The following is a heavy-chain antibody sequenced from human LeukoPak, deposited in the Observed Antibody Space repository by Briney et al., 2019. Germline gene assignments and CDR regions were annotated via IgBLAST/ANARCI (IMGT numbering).Heavy chain of an antibody. J-gene: IGHJ6*03. D-gene: IGHD3-10*01. Sequence: GGSLRLSCAASGFTFSNYWMHWVRQAPGKGLVWVSRINSDGSNANYADSVKGRFTISRDNAKNSLYLQMNSLRAEDTAVYYCARDWASGSYYSALGYYYYYMDVWGKGTTVTISS. CDR1: GFTFSNYW. CDR2: INSDGSNA. V-gene: IGHV3-74*01. CDR3: ARDWASGSYYSALGYYYYYMDV.